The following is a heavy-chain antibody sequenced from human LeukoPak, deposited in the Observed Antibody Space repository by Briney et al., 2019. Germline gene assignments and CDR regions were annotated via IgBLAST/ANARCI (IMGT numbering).Heavy chain of an antibody. CDR1: GGTFSSYA. CDR3: ATAARYSSSWPNNWFDP. D-gene: IGHD6-13*01. CDR2: IIPIFGTP. V-gene: IGHV1-69*13. J-gene: IGHJ5*02. Sequence: ASVKVSCKASGGTFSSYAISWVRQAPGQGLEWMGGIIPIFGTPNYAQKFQGRVTITADESTSSAYMELSSLRSEDTAVYYCATAARYSSSWPNNWFDPWGRGTLVTVSS.